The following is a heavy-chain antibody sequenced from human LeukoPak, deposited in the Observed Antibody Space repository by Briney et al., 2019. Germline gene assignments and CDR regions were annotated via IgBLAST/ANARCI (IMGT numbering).Heavy chain of an antibody. D-gene: IGHD3-9*01. Sequence: SETLSLTCTVSGGSISHYYWSWIRQSPGKGLEWIAYMNSYGSTDYNPSLKSRVTMSVDTSKNQFSLKLSSVTAADTAVYYCARGEYYDILTGGFDPWGQGTLVTVSS. V-gene: IGHV4-59*01. CDR2: MNSYGST. CDR3: ARGEYYDILTGGFDP. CDR1: GGSISHYY. J-gene: IGHJ5*02.